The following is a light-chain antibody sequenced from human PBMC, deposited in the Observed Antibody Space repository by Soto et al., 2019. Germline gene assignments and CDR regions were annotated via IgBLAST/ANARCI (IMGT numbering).Light chain of an antibody. CDR1: QSVSSN. J-gene: IGKJ4*01. Sequence: ELVMTQSPATLSVSPGERATLSCRASQSVSSNLAWYQQKPGQAPRLLISGASTRATGIPDRFSGSGSGTEFTLTISSLQSEDFATYFCQQTFTTAITFGGGTKVDIK. CDR2: GAS. V-gene: IGKV3-15*01. CDR3: QQTFTTAIT.